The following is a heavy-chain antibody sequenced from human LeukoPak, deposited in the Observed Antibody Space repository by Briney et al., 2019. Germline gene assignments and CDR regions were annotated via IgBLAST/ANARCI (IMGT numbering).Heavy chain of an antibody. D-gene: IGHD5-24*01. J-gene: IGHJ4*02. Sequence: PSETLSLTCAVYGGSFSGYYWSWIRQPPGKGLEWIGEINHSGSTNYNPSLKSRVTISVDTSKNQFSLKLSSVTAADTAVYYCARMGGDGYNYGGYWGQGTLVTVSS. CDR3: ARMGGDGYNYGGY. CDR1: GGSFSGYY. CDR2: INHSGST. V-gene: IGHV4-34*01.